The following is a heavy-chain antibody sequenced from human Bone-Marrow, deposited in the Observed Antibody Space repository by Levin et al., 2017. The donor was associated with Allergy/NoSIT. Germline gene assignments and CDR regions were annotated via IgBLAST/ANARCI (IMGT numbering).Heavy chain of an antibody. Sequence: AGGSLRLSCAASGFTFSSYAMSWVRQAPGKGLEWVSAISGSGGSTYYADSVKGRFTISRDNSKNTLYLQMNSLRAEDTAVYYCAKDFDGSGYYPLDAFDIWGQGTMVTVSS. CDR2: ISGSGGST. V-gene: IGHV3-23*01. J-gene: IGHJ3*02. D-gene: IGHD3-22*01. CDR3: AKDFDGSGYYPLDAFDI. CDR1: GFTFSSYA.